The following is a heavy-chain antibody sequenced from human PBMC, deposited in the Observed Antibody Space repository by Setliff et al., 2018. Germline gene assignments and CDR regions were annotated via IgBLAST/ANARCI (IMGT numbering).Heavy chain of an antibody. CDR3: RLWSHDGSGYKRDWFDP. CDR2: IQKSGSA. D-gene: IGHD5-12*01. CDR1: GVSISSYY. J-gene: IGHJ5*02. V-gene: IGHV4-59*12. Sequence: PSETLSLTCTVSGVSISSYYWSWIRQPPGKGLECIGYIQKSGSANYNPSLMSRVTISVDTSRNQFSLKLTSVTAADTAVYYCRLWSHDGSGYKRDWFDPWGQGILVTVSS.